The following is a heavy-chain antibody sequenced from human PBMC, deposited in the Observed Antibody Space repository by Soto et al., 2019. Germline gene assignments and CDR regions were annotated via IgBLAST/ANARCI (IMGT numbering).Heavy chain of an antibody. CDR2: ITSKAYGGTT. J-gene: IGHJ4*02. D-gene: IGHD3-10*01. CDR1: GFTFGDYA. CDR3: SRVPPNNRGAPLDY. Sequence: GGSLRLSCTASGFTFGDYAMIWFRQAPGKGLEWVGFITSKAYGGTTEYAATVKGRFTISRDDSKSIAYLQMNSLKTDDTAVYYCSRVPPNNRGAPLDYWGQGT. V-gene: IGHV3-49*03.